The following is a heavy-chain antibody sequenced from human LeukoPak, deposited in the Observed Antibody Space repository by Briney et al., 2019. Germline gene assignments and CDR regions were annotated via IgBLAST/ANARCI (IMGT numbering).Heavy chain of an antibody. CDR3: ASVGYYYYYGMDV. Sequence: SETLSLTCAVYGGSFSGYYWSWIRQPPGKGLEWNGEINHSGSTNYNPSLKSRVTISVDTSKNQFSLKLSSVTAADTAVYYCASVGYYYYYGMDVWGQGTTVTVSS. CDR1: GGSFSGYY. J-gene: IGHJ6*02. CDR2: INHSGST. V-gene: IGHV4-34*01.